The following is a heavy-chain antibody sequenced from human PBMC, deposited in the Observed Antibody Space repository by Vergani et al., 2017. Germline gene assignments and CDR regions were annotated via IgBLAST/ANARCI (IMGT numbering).Heavy chain of an antibody. CDR1: GGSISSYY. V-gene: IGHV4-59*08. CDR3: ARQGWGSIYWYFDL. CDR2: IYYSGST. Sequence: QVQLQESGPGLVKPSETLSLTCTVSGGSISSYYWSWIRQPPGKGLEWIGYIYYSGSTNYNPSPKSRVTISIDTSKNQFSLKLSSVTAADTAVYYCARQGWGSIYWYFDLWGRGTLVTVSS. D-gene: IGHD3-16*01. J-gene: IGHJ2*01.